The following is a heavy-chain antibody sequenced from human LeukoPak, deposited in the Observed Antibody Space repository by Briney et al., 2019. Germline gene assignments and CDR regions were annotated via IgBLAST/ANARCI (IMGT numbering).Heavy chain of an antibody. V-gene: IGHV4-31*03. CDR2: IYYSGST. CDR3: ARANDYVWYFDY. Sequence: SQTLSLTCTFSGRSISSGGYYWSWIRQHPGKGLEWIGYIYYSGSTYYNPSLKSRVTISVDSSKNQFSLKLSSVTAADTAVYYCARANDYVWYFDYWGQGTLVTVSS. CDR1: GRSISSGGYY. J-gene: IGHJ4*02. D-gene: IGHD3-16*01.